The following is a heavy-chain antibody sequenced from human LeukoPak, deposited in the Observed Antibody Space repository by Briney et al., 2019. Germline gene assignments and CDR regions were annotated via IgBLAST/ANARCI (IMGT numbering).Heavy chain of an antibody. D-gene: IGHD3-22*01. CDR2: MTEGGAT. Sequence: PGGSLRLSCAASGFTLSSSAMSWVRQAPGKGLEWVSVMTEGGATYYADSVRGRFTIPRDNSKNMLYLQMNSLRAEDTAVYYCAKLLLDWGQGALVTVSS. J-gene: IGHJ4*02. CDR1: GFTLSSSA. CDR3: AKLLLD. V-gene: IGHV3-23*01.